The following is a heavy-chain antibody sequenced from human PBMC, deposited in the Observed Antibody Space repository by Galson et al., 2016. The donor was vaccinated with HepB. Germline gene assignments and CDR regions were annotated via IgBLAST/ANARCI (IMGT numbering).Heavy chain of an antibody. V-gene: IGHV4-31*03. CDR2: INHSGTT. J-gene: IGHJ3*02. CDR1: ADSISSGGYY. CDR3: ARVSENAFDI. Sequence: TLSLTCSVSADSISSGGYYWSWIRQHPGKGLEWIGYINHSGTTHYNPSLSSRTAISVDTSKNQFSLKVSSVTAADTAVYYCARVSENAFDIWGHGTMVTVSS.